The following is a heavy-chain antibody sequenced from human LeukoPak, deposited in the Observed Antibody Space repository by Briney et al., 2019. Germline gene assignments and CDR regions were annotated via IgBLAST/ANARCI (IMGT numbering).Heavy chain of an antibody. CDR3: ARGHPLRYCSGGSCRVN. J-gene: IGHJ4*02. CDR2: MNPNSGNT. V-gene: IGHV1-8*01. Sequence: ASVKVSCKASGHTFTSYDINWVRQATGQGLEWMGWMNPNSGNTGYAQKFQGRVTMTRNTSISTAYMELSSLRSEDTAVYYCARGHPLRYCSGGSCRVNWGQGTLVTVSS. CDR1: GHTFTSYD. D-gene: IGHD2-15*01.